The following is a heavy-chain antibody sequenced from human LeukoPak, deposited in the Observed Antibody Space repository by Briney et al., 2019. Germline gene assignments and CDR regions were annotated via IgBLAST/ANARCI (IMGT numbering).Heavy chain of an antibody. V-gene: IGHV4-34*01. J-gene: IGHJ4*02. CDR2: INHGGGA. CDR3: ARGAYYDSRGYYFDL. Sequence: SETLSLTCAVYGGSFSGYYWSWIRQPPGKGLEWIGEINHGGGANYNPSLKSRVTVSGDTSNNQFSLKLSSVTAADTAVYYCARGAYYDSRGYYFDLWGQGNLVTVSS. D-gene: IGHD3-22*01. CDR1: GGSFSGYY.